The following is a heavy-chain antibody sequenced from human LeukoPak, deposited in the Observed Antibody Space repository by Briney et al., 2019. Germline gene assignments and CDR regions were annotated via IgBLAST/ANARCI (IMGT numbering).Heavy chain of an antibody. CDR2: IKSKTDGGTT. CDR3: TTAYYDSSGYYNDY. CDR1: GFTFSNAW. D-gene: IGHD3-22*01. V-gene: IGHV3-15*01. Sequence: GGSLRLSCAASGFTFSNAWMNWVRQAPGKGLEWVGRIKSKTDGGTTDYAAPVKGRFTISRDDSKNTLYLQMNSLKTEDTAVYYCTTAYYDSSGYYNDYWGQGTLVTVSS. J-gene: IGHJ4*02.